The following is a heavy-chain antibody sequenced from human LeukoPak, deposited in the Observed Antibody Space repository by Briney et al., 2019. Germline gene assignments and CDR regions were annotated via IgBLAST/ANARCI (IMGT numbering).Heavy chain of an antibody. Sequence: SETLSLTCTVSGGSISSYYWSWIRQPPGTGLEWIGYIYYIGSTNYNPSLTSRVTISVDTSKTQFSLKLSSVTAADTAVYYCASNYYGSGSLDYWGQGNLVTVSS. J-gene: IGHJ4*02. CDR3: ASNYYGSGSLDY. V-gene: IGHV4-59*08. D-gene: IGHD3-10*01. CDR2: IYYIGST. CDR1: GGSISSYY.